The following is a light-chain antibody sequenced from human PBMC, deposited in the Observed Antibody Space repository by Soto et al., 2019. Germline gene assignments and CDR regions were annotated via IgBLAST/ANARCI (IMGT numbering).Light chain of an antibody. CDR2: DVN. V-gene: IGLV2-18*02. CDR3: SSYTSSSTYV. CDR1: SSDVGNSNG. Sequence: QSVLNQPPSVSGSPGQSVAISCTGTSSDVGNSNGVSWYHQPPGTAPKLMIYDVNNRPSGVPDRFSGSKSGNTASLTISGLQAEDEGDYYCSSYTSSSTYVFGTGTKVTVL. J-gene: IGLJ1*01.